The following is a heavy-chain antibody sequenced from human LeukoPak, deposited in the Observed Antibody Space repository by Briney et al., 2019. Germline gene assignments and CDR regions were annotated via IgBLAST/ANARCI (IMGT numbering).Heavy chain of an antibody. V-gene: IGHV4-4*07. CDR1: GGSLSSYY. CDR3: ARANRTGWLRSSYYFDY. Sequence: PSETLSLTCTVSGGSLSSYYWSWIRQPAGKGLEWIGRIYTSGSTNYNPSLKSRVTMSVDTSKNQFSLKLSSVTAADTAVYYCARANRTGWLRSSYYFDYWGQGTLVTVSS. J-gene: IGHJ4*02. CDR2: IYTSGST. D-gene: IGHD5-12*01.